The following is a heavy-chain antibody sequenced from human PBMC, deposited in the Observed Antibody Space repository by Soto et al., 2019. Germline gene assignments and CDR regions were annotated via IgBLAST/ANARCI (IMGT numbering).Heavy chain of an antibody. CDR1: GFTFHSHA. CDR3: ARDLASGYYYYGMDV. D-gene: IGHD3-3*02. CDR2: TSYDGSDK. V-gene: IGHV3-30*04. J-gene: IGHJ6*02. Sequence: QVHLVESGGGVVQPGGSLRLSCAASGFTFHSHAMHWVRQAPGKGLEWVAVTSYDGSDKYYADSVKGRFTISGDNSENTLYLQMNSLSAEDTAVYFCARDLASGYYYYGMDVWGQGTTVTVSS.